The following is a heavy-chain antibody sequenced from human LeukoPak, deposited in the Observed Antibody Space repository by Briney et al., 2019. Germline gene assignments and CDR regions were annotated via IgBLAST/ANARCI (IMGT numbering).Heavy chain of an antibody. D-gene: IGHD3-9*01. CDR2: VYPDDSNT. Sequence: ASLQTSCKGSGYSFTNYWIGWGRRMPGKGVEWVAIVYPDDSNTRYSPSFQGQVTISADRSINTAYLQWNSLKASDTAMYYCARFALTGHYFNSWGQGTLVTVSS. CDR1: GYSFTNYW. J-gene: IGHJ4*02. CDR3: ARFALTGHYFNS. V-gene: IGHV5-51*01.